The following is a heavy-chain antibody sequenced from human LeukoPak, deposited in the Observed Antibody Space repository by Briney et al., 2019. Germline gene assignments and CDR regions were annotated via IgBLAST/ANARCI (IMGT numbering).Heavy chain of an antibody. CDR1: GFTFSSYG. J-gene: IGHJ4*02. CDR2: ISYDGSNK. CDR3: AKEGGGSHYFDY. D-gene: IGHD1-26*01. Sequence: GGSLRLSCAASGFTFSSYGMHWVRQAPGKGLEWVAIISYDGSNKYCADSVKGRFTISRDNSKNTLFLQMNSLRAEDTAVYYCAKEGGGSHYFDYWGQGTLVTVSS. V-gene: IGHV3-30*18.